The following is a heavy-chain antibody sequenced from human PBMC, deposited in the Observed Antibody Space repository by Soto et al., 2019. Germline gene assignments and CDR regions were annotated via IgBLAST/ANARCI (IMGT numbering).Heavy chain of an antibody. V-gene: IGHV3-66*01. D-gene: IGHD6-13*01. CDR2: IYSDGRT. CDR1: GFIVSTNY. Sequence: GGSLRLSCAASGFIVSTNYMSWVRQAPGKGLEWVSVIYSDGRTYYADSVKGRFTISRDNTMNTLFLQMNSLRADDTAVYFCARGLIAATSYYFDYWGQGTLVTVYS. CDR3: ARGLIAATSYYFDY. J-gene: IGHJ4*02.